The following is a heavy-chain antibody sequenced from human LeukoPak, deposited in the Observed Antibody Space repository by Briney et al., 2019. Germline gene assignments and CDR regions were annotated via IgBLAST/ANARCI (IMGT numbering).Heavy chain of an antibody. V-gene: IGHV3-30*18. CDR2: ISYDGSNK. Sequence: RGGCLRLSCAASGFTFSSYGMHWVRQAPGKGLEWVAVISYDGSNKYYADSVKGRFTISRDNSKNTLYLQMNSLRAEDTAVYYCAKVGKHDAFDIWGQGTMVTVSS. J-gene: IGHJ3*02. CDR1: GFTFSSYG. CDR3: AKVGKHDAFDI. D-gene: IGHD7-27*01.